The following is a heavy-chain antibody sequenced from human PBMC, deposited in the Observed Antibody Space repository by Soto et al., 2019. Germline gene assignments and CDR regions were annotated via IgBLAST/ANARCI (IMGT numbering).Heavy chain of an antibody. CDR1: GYTFTSYD. D-gene: IGHD3-10*01. Sequence: GASVKVSCKASGYTFTSYDINWVRQATGQGLEWMGWINPNSGGTNYAQKFQGWVTMTRDTSISTAYMELSRLRSDDTAVYYCARGYYGSGDLYYYYMDVWGKGTTVTVSS. J-gene: IGHJ6*03. CDR3: ARGYYGSGDLYYYYMDV. CDR2: INPNSGGT. V-gene: IGHV1-2*04.